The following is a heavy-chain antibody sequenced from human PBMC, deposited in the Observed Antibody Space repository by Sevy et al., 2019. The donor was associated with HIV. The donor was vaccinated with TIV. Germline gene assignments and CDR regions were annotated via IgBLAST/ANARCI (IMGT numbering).Heavy chain of an antibody. CDR1: GFTFSNAW. D-gene: IGHD1-26*01. J-gene: IGHJ4*02. V-gene: IGHV3-15*01. Sequence: GGSLRLSCAASGFTFSNAWMSWVRQAPGKGLEWVGRIKSKTDGGTTDYAVPVKGRFTISRDDSKNTLYLQMNSLKTEDTAVYYCTTDPSIVGATTTYYWGQGTLVTVSS. CDR2: IKSKTDGGTT. CDR3: TTDPSIVGATTTYY.